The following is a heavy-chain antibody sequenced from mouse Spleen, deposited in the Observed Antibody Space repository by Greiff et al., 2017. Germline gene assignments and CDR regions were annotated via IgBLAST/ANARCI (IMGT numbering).Heavy chain of an antibody. CDR2: IDPSDSYT. CDR3: ARRLGRGGY. D-gene: IGHD4-1*01. CDR1: GYTFTSYW. Sequence: VQLQQPGAELVKPGASVKLSCKASGYTFTSYWMHWVKQRPGQGLEWIGEIDPSDSYTNYNQKFKGKATLTVDKSSSTAYMQLSSLTSEDSAVYYCARRLGRGGYWGQGTSVTVSS. J-gene: IGHJ4*01. V-gene: IGHV1-69*02.